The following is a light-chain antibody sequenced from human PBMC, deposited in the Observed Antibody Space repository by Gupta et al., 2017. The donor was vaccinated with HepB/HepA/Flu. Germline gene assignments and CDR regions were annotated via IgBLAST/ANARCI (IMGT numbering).Light chain of an antibody. CDR3: RQSLLTGT. CDR2: LGS. V-gene: IGKV2-28*01. J-gene: IGKJ1*01. Sequence: DIVMTQSPLSLPVTPGESASISCRCSHSLRYSDGYNYVDWYLQKPAQSQQLMIYLGSKRDYGVTGGISGGGEAKDFTLESSRGEEEGGGGYYVRQSLLTGTFGQGTKVEIK. CDR1: HSLRYSDGYNY.